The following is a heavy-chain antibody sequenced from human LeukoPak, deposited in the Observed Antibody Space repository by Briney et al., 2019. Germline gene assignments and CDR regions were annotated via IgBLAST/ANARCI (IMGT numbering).Heavy chain of an antibody. CDR2: ISSSGSTI. Sequence: GGSLRLSCAASGFTFSSYEMNWVRQAPGKGLEWVSYISSSGSTIYYADSMKGRFTISRDNAKNSLYLQMNSLRAEDTAVYYCARDSLDTAMVYYYGMDVWGQGTTVTVS. D-gene: IGHD5-18*01. J-gene: IGHJ6*02. CDR3: ARDSLDTAMVYYYGMDV. V-gene: IGHV3-48*03. CDR1: GFTFSSYE.